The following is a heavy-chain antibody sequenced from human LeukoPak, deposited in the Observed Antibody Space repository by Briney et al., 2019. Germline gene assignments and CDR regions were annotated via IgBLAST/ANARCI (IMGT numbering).Heavy chain of an antibody. Sequence: PSGTLSLTCAVYGGSFSGYYWSWIRQPPGKGLEWIGEINHSGSTNYNPSLKSRVTISVDTSKNQFSLKLSSVTAADTAVYYCARTVTYYDISTGPGAIDYWGQGTLVTDSS. D-gene: IGHD3-9*01. V-gene: IGHV4-34*01. CDR1: GGSFSGYY. CDR3: ARTVTYYDISTGPGAIDY. J-gene: IGHJ4*02. CDR2: INHSGST.